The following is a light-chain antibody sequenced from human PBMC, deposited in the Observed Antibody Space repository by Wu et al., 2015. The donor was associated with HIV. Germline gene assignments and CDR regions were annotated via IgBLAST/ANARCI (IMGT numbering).Light chain of an antibody. J-gene: IGKJ2*03. CDR1: QSVSSNN. Sequence: EIVLTQFPGTLSLSPGETATLSCRASQSVSSNNLAWYQQKPGQAPRLLIYGASSRATGIPDRFSGSGSGTDFTLTISSLEPEDFAVYYCQQRRNWPRSFGQGTKLEIK. V-gene: IGKV3D-20*02. CDR3: QQRRNWPRS. CDR2: GAS.